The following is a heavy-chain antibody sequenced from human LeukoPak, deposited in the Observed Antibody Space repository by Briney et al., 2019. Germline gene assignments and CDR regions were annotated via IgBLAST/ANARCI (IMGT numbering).Heavy chain of an antibody. V-gene: IGHV4-39*01. D-gene: IGHD2-2*01. Sequence: SETLSLTCTVSGGSISSSSSYWGWIRQPPGKGLEWIGSIYYSGSTYYNPSLKSRVTISVDTSKNQFSLKLSSVTAADTAVYYCARILGYCSSTSCSLYYFDYWGQGTLVTVSS. J-gene: IGHJ4*02. CDR1: GGSISSSSSY. CDR3: ARILGYCSSTSCSLYYFDY. CDR2: IYYSGST.